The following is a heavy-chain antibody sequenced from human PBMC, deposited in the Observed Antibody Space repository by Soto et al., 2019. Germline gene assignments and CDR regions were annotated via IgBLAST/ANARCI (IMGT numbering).Heavy chain of an antibody. CDR1: GYTFTSCY. D-gene: IGHD6-13*01. V-gene: IGHV1-46*01. CDR3: ARGWALHYFDY. Sequence: ASVNVSCKSSGYTFTSCYIHWVRQAPGQGLEWMGIINPGGGSTSYAQKFQGRVTMTRDTSTSTVYMELSSLRSEDTAVYYCARGWALHYFDYWGQGTLVTVS. CDR2: INPGGGST. J-gene: IGHJ4*02.